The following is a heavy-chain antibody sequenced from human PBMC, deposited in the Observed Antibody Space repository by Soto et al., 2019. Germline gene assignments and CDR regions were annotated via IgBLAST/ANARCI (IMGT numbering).Heavy chain of an antibody. D-gene: IGHD6-19*01. Sequence: ASVKVSCKASGYTFSDYYMHWVRQAPGQGLEWMGWINANSGGTTYAQKFQGRVTMTRDTSISTAYMELSRLSSDDAAIYYCARLQIEVAGTNWGQGALVTVSS. J-gene: IGHJ4*02. CDR2: INANSGGT. CDR3: ARLQIEVAGTN. CDR1: GYTFSDYY. V-gene: IGHV1-2*02.